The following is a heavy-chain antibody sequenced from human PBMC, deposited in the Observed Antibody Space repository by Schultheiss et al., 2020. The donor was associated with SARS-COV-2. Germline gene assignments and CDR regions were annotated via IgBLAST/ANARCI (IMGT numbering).Heavy chain of an antibody. J-gene: IGHJ4*02. Sequence: GESLKISCAASGFTFSNYAMCWVRQAPGKGPEWVSGISESGASTYYVDSVRGRFTISRDSSKNTLYLQMNSLRAKDTAVYYCAKDHSNWGLFWGQGTLVTVSS. D-gene: IGHD7-27*01. V-gene: IGHV3-23*01. CDR2: ISESGAST. CDR3: AKDHSNWGLF. CDR1: GFTFSNYA.